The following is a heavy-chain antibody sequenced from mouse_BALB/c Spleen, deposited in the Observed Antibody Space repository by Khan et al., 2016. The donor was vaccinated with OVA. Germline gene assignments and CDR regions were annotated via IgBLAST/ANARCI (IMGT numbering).Heavy chain of an antibody. CDR2: VYPGNGDI. CDR1: GYSFTSYL. CDR3: ARGGYSSFAY. D-gene: IGHD1-3*01. Sequence: EVQLQQSGTVLARPGASVKMSCKASGYSFTSYLIHWVKQRPGQGLEWIGVVYPGNGDITYNQKFQDKATLTAGTSANTAYMELSSLTNEDSAGNYCARGGYSSFAYWGQGTLVTVS. V-gene: IGHV1-5*01. J-gene: IGHJ3*01.